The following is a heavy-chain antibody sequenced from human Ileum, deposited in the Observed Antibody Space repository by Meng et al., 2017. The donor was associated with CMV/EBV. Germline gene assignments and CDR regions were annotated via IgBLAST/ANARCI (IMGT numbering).Heavy chain of an antibody. CDR3: VILPPGY. Sequence: EGGVVECGGGLIQPGGSRSLSCAVAGLTSSDYWVDGVRQGPGKGPVWVSRILSDGTRITYADSVKGRFTISGDNAKNTVYLQMNSLRDEDTAVYYCVILPPGYWGQGTLVTVSS. D-gene: IGHD2-21*02. V-gene: IGHV3-74*03. CDR1: GLTSSDYW. CDR2: ILSDGTRI. J-gene: IGHJ4*02.